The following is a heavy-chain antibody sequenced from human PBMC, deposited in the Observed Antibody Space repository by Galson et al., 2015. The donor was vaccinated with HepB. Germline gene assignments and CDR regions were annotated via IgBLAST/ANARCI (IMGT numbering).Heavy chain of an antibody. CDR3: VREPGTIFGVVTDAQFDY. CDR1: GYTFTSYG. CDR2: ISAYNGNT. D-gene: IGHD3-3*01. J-gene: IGHJ4*02. V-gene: IGHV1-18*01. Sequence: SVKVSCKASGYTFTSYGISWVRQAPGQGLEWMGWISAYNGNTNYAQKLQGRVTMTTDTSTSTAYMELRSLRSDDTAVYYCVREPGTIFGVVTDAQFDYWGQGTLVTVSS.